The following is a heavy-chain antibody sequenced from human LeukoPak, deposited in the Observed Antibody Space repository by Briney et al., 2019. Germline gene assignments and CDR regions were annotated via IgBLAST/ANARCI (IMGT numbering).Heavy chain of an antibody. D-gene: IGHD5-18*01. CDR3: ARGYTY. CDR1: GGPFSGYY. J-gene: IGHJ4*02. CDR2: INHSGST. V-gene: IGHV4-34*01. Sequence: SETLSLTCAVYGGPFSGYYWSWIRQPPGKGLEWIGEINHSGSTNYNPSLKSRVTISVDTSKNQFSLKLSSVTAADTAVYYCARGYTYWGQGTLVTVSS.